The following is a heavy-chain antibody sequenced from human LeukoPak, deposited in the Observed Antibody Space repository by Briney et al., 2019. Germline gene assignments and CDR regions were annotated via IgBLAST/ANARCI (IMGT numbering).Heavy chain of an antibody. V-gene: IGHV4-34*01. CDR2: INHSGST. CDR1: GGSFSGYY. Sequence: SETLSLTCAVYGGSFSGYYWSWIRQPPGKGREWIGEINHSGSTNYSPSLKRRVTISVDTSKNQFSLKLSSVTAADTAVYYCASSCSGGSCYGTWGQGTLVTVSS. J-gene: IGHJ5*02. CDR3: ASSCSGGSCYGT. D-gene: IGHD2-15*01.